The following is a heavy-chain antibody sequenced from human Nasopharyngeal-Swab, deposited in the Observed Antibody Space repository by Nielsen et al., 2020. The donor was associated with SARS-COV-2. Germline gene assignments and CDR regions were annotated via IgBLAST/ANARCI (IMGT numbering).Heavy chain of an antibody. Sequence: ASVKVSCKASGYTFTGYYMHWVRQAPGQGLEWMGWINPNSGGTNYAQKFQGWVTMTRDTSISTAYMELSRLRSDDTAVYYCARNSLDFDSSWYVAFDIWGQGTMVTVSS. D-gene: IGHD6-13*01. CDR1: GYTFTGYY. V-gene: IGHV1-2*04. CDR2: INPNSGGT. CDR3: ARNSLDFDSSWYVAFDI. J-gene: IGHJ3*02.